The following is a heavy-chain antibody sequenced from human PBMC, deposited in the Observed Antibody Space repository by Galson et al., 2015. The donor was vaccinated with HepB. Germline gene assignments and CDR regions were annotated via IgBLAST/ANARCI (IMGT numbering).Heavy chain of an antibody. D-gene: IGHD3-22*01. CDR1: GFTFSSYA. CDR2: ISGSGGST. V-gene: IGHV3-23*01. CDR3: AKGCKRDYYDSSGCFAY. Sequence: SLRLSCAASGFTFSSYAMSWVRRAPGKGLEWVSAISGSGGSTYYADSVKGRFTISRDNSKNTLYLQMNSLRAEDTAVYYCAKGCKRDYYDSSGCFAYWGQGTLVTVSS. J-gene: IGHJ4*02.